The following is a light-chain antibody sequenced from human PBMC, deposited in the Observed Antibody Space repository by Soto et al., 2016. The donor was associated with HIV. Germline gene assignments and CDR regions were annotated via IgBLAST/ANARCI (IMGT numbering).Light chain of an antibody. V-gene: IGKV1-5*03. CDR2: KAS. Sequence: DIQMTQSPSTLSASMGDRVTITCRASQSISSWLAWYQQKPGKAPKLLIYKASNLESGVPSRFSGSGSGTEFTLTISSLQPDDHATYYCLQHNTYPLTFGGGTKVQIK. CDR1: QSISSW. CDR3: LQHNTYPLT. J-gene: IGKJ4*01.